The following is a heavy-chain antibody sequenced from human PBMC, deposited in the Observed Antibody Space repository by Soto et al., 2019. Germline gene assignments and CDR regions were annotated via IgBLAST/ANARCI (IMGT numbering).Heavy chain of an antibody. CDR1: GGTFSIYP. V-gene: IGHV1-69*06. CDR3: ATERVAAGQFAY. D-gene: IGHD6-25*01. CDR2: IIPIFGTA. J-gene: IGHJ4*02. Sequence: QVQLVQSGAEVKKPGSSVKVSCKASGGTFSIYPISWVRQAPGQGLEWMGGIIPIFGTAHYALDFRGRVTITADISTTTAYMELSSLRSEDTAVYYCATERVAAGQFAYWGQGALVTVSS.